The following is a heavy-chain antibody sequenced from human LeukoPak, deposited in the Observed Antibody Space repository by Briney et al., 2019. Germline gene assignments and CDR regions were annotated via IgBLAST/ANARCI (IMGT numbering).Heavy chain of an antibody. CDR3: AKGRGYSYGYRITPRGINY. V-gene: IGHV3-23*01. D-gene: IGHD5-18*01. Sequence: GGSLRLSCAASGFTFSSYTMSWVRQAPGKGLEWVSAISGSGGSTYYADSVKGRFTISRDNSKNTLYLQMNSLRAEGTAVYYCAKGRGYSYGYRITPRGINYWGQGTLVTVSS. J-gene: IGHJ4*02. CDR2: ISGSGGST. CDR1: GFTFSSYT.